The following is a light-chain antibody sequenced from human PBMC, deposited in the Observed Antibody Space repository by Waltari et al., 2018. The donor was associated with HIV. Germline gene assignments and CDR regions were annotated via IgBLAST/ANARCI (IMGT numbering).Light chain of an antibody. J-gene: IGLJ2*01. Sequence: HSALTQPASVSGSPGQSITISCTGPSSDVGGYDYVSWYQHYPGRAPKLMIYDVSHRPSGVANRFSASKSGNTASLTISGLQAEDEADYYCASYTSSSTVVFGGGTKLTVL. V-gene: IGLV2-14*03. CDR1: SSDVGGYDY. CDR2: DVS. CDR3: ASYTSSSTVV.